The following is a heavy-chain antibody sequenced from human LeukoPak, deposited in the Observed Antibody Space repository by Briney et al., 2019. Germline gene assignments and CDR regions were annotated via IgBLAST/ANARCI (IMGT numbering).Heavy chain of an antibody. CDR2: IKRKIDGATT. V-gene: IGHV3-15*01. D-gene: IGHD3-16*01. CDR3: ATGLIDAFDI. J-gene: IGHJ3*02. CDR1: QFTFRNVW. Sequence: GGSLTLSCAASQFTFRNVWMSWVRQAPGKGLEWVGRIKRKIDGATTDYAAPVKGRFTISRDDSKSTLYLQMNSLKTEDTAVYYCATGLIDAFDIWGQGTMVTVSS.